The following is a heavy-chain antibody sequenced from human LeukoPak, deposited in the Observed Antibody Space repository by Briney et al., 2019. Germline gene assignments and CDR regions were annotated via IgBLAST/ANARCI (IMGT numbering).Heavy chain of an antibody. D-gene: IGHD5-12*01. CDR1: GYTFTGYY. J-gene: IGHJ4*02. CDR3: ARGPSGYHNT. Sequence: ASVKVSCKASGYTFTGYYMHWVRQAPGQGLEWMGWMNPNSGNTGYAQKFQGRVTITRNTSISTAYMELSSLRSEDTAVYYCARGPSGYHNTGGQGTLVTVSS. V-gene: IGHV1-8*03. CDR2: MNPNSGNT.